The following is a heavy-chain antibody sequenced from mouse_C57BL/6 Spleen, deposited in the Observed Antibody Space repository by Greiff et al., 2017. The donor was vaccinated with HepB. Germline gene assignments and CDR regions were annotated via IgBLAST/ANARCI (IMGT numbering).Heavy chain of an antibody. CDR1: GFTFSSYT. V-gene: IGHV5-9*01. CDR2: ISGGGGNT. Sequence: EVQGVESGGGLVKPGGSLKLSCAASGFTFSSYTMSWVRQTPEKRLEWVATISGGGGNTYYPDSVKGRFTISRDNAKNTLYLQMSSLRSEDTALYYCARHGFYDGYYLFDYWGQGTTLTVSS. D-gene: IGHD2-3*01. CDR3: ARHGFYDGYYLFDY. J-gene: IGHJ2*01.